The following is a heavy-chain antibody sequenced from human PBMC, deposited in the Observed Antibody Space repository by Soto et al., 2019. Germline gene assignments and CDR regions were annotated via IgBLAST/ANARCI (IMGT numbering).Heavy chain of an antibody. D-gene: IGHD6-19*01. CDR3: ARGTGGWYFDY. V-gene: IGHV4-59*01. Sequence: SETLSLTCTVSDGSISSYYWSWIRQPPGKGLEWVGYIHYSGSTNYNPSLKSRVTMSVDTSKNQFSLNLSSVTAADTAVYFCARGTGGWYFDYWGQGILVTVSS. CDR2: IHYSGST. CDR1: DGSISSYY. J-gene: IGHJ4*02.